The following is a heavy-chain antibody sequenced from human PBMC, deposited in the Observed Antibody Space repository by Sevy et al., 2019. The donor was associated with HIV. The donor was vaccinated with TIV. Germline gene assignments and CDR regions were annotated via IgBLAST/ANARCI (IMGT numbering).Heavy chain of an antibody. CDR1: GGSFSGYY. CDR3: ARGKVDMVATFNFDY. CDR2: INHSGST. V-gene: IGHV4-34*01. Sequence: SETLSLTCAVYGGSFSGYYWSWIRQPPGKGLEWIGEINHSGSTNYNPSLKSRVTISVDTSKNKFTLKLSSVTAADTAVYYCARGKVDMVATFNFDYWGQGTLVTVSS. J-gene: IGHJ4*02. D-gene: IGHD5-12*01.